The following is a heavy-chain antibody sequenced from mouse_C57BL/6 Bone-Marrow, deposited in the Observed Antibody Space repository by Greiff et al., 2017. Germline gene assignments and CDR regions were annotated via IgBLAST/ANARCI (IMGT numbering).Heavy chain of an antibody. CDR3: APSSYYCGSSYGAY. Sequence: VQLQQSGAELVRPGASVKLSCKASGYTFTSYGISWVKQRTGQGLEWIGEIYPRSGNTYYNEKFKGKATLTADKSYSTASMALRSLTSEDSEVYVCAPSSYYCGSSYGAYWGQGTLVTVSA. CDR2: IYPRSGNT. V-gene: IGHV1-81*01. CDR1: GYTFTSYG. J-gene: IGHJ3*01. D-gene: IGHD1-1*01.